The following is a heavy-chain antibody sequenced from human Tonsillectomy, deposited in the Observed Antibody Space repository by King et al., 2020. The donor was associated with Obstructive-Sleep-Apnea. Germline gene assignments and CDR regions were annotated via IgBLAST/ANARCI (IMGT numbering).Heavy chain of an antibody. D-gene: IGHD6-13*01. J-gene: IGHJ6*02. Sequence: VQLVESGVEVKKPGASVKVSCKASGYTFTSLGISWVRQAPGQGLEWMGWISPYNGNTYYTQKLRGRVTMTTDTSANTAYMELRSLRSDDTAVYYCARERGSSWSTHSPYYYYGMDVWGQGTTVTVSS. CDR1: GYTFTSLG. CDR3: ARERGSSWSTHSPYYYYGMDV. CDR2: ISPYNGNT. V-gene: IGHV1-18*01.